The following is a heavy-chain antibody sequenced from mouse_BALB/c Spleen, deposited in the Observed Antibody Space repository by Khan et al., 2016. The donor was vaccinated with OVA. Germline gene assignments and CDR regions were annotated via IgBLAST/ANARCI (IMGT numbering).Heavy chain of an antibody. Sequence: EVQLVESGPGLVKPSQSLSLTCTVTGYAITSDYAWNWIRQFPGNKLEWMGYISSTGSTSYHATLKSRISITRDTSKNKFFLQLRSVTTEDTATYYCARSLYYSYGYALACWGRGTSVTVSS. D-gene: IGHD2-14*01. CDR2: ISSTGST. V-gene: IGHV3-2*02. J-gene: IGHJ4*01. CDR1: GYAITSDYA. CDR3: ARSLYYSYGYALAC.